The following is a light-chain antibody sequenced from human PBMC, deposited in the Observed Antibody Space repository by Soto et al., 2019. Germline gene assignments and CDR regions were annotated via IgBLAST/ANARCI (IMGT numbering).Light chain of an antibody. CDR3: QHYNKWPWT. V-gene: IGKV3-15*01. CDR2: GAS. CDR1: QSVSSN. J-gene: IGKJ1*01. Sequence: EIVTTKSAPTLSVSPGDRATLSCRASQSVSSNLAWYQQKPGQAPRLLIYGASTGATGIPARFSGSGSGTEFTLTISSLQSEGFAVYYCQHYNKWPWTFGQGTKV.